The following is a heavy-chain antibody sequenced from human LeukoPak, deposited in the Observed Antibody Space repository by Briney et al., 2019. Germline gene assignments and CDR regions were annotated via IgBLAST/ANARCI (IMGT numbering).Heavy chain of an antibody. CDR1: GFTFDDYA. CDR2: ISWNSGSI. Sequence: PGRSLRLSCAASGFTFDDYAMHWVRQAPGKGLEWVSGISWNSGSIGYADSVKGRFTISRDNAKNSLYLQMNSLRAEDTALYYCAKGMEAAAAGTADYWGQGTLVTVSS. V-gene: IGHV3-9*01. D-gene: IGHD6-13*01. CDR3: AKGMEAAAAGTADY. J-gene: IGHJ4*02.